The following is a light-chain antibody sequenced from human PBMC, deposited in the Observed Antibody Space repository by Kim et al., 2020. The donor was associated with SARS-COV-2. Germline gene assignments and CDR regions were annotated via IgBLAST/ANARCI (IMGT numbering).Light chain of an antibody. Sequence: QSALTQPASVSGSPGQSITISCTGTSSDLGSYNLVSWYQQHPGKAPKLMIYEGGRRPSGVSNRFSGSKSGNTASLTISGLQPEDEADYYCCSYSGISTLLFGGGTQLTVL. V-gene: IGLV2-23*01. CDR3: CSYSGISTLL. CDR1: SSDLGSYNL. CDR2: EGG. J-gene: IGLJ3*02.